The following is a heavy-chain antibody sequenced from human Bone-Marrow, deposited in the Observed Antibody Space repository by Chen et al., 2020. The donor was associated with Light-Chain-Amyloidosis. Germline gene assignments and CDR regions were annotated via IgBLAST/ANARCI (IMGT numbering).Heavy chain of an antibody. Sequence: QVQLLQSGAEVKKPGASVRVSCKASGYTFTDYYIHWVRQAPGQGLEWMGRINPDGGSTTYAQNFHGRVTMTRDTSINSVYMDLGGLKSDDSAVYFCTRDLVGYDAFDVWGQGTAVIVSS. CDR1: GYTFTDYY. V-gene: IGHV1-2*06. CDR3: TRDLVGYDAFDV. J-gene: IGHJ3*01. CDR2: INPDGGST. D-gene: IGHD2-2*03.